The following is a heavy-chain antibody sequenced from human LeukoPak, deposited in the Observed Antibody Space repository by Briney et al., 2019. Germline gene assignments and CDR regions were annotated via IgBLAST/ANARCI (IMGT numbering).Heavy chain of an antibody. Sequence: GGSLRLSCAGSGFTFNNYPISWVRQTPGKGLEWVSAITGGADSTYYADSVKGRFTISRDNSRNTLFLEMSSLRAEDTAIYYCAKPDCSSTDCYRPTYWGQGTLVTVSS. CDR3: AKPDCSSTDCYRPTY. D-gene: IGHD2-2*02. CDR1: GFTFNNYP. V-gene: IGHV3-23*01. J-gene: IGHJ4*02. CDR2: ITGGADST.